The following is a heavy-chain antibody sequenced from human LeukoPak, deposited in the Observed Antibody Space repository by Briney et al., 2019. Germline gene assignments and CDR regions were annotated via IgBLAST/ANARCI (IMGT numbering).Heavy chain of an antibody. Sequence: GGSLRLSCAASGFTFSSYAMSWVRQAPGKGLEWVSTISGSGSNTYYADPVKGRFTISRDNSKSTLYLQMNSLRADDTAVYYCAKGCGADWYPSDYWGQGTLVTVSS. CDR1: GFTFSSYA. CDR2: ISGSGSNT. J-gene: IGHJ4*02. D-gene: IGHD2-21*02. V-gene: IGHV3-23*01. CDR3: AKGCGADWYPSDY.